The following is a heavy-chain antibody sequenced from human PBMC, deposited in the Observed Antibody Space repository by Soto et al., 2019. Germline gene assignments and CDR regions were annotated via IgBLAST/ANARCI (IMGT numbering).Heavy chain of an antibody. J-gene: IGHJ4*02. Sequence: GGSLRLSSAASGFTFSSYAMHWVCQAPGKGLEWVAVISYDGSNKYYADSVKGRITISRDNSKNTLYLQMNSLRAVDTAVDYCARGPGIGGSYWGKGTVVTVSS. CDR3: ARGPGIGGSY. CDR1: GFTFSSYA. CDR2: ISYDGSNK. V-gene: IGHV3-30-3*01. D-gene: IGHD1-26*01.